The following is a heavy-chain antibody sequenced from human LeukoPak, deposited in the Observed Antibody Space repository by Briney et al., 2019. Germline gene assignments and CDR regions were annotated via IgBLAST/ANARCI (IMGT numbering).Heavy chain of an antibody. D-gene: IGHD1-26*01. CDR3: AKDVSGSYYFDY. J-gene: IGHJ4*02. V-gene: IGHV3-23*01. Sequence: GGSLSLSCAASGFTFSSYAMSWVRQAPGKGLEWVSAISGSGGSTYYADSVKGRFTISRDNSKNTLYLQMNSLRAEDTAVYYCAKDVSGSYYFDYWGQGTLVTVSS. CDR2: ISGSGGST. CDR1: GFTFSSYA.